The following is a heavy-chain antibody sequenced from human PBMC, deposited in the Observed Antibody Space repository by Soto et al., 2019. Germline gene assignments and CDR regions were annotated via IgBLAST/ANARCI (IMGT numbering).Heavy chain of an antibody. CDR2: IKQDGNDL. CDR3: ARTIFGVVTHSYFMDV. CDR1: GFTFSSCG. V-gene: IGHV3-7*01. J-gene: IGHJ6*03. Sequence: EGSLILSCAASGFTFSSCGMSWVRQAPEKGLEWVANIKQDGNDLYFVDSVKGRFTISRDNAKNSLYLHMSSLRAEDTGVYYCARTIFGVVTHSYFMDVWGKGSTVTVSS. D-gene: IGHD3-3*01.